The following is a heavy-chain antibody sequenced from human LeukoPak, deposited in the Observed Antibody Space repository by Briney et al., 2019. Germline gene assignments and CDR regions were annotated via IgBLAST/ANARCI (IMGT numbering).Heavy chain of an antibody. CDR2: IIPIFGTA. J-gene: IGHJ5*02. CDR1: GGTFSSYA. D-gene: IGHD3-22*01. Sequence: SVKVSCKASGGTFSSYAISWVRQAPGQGLEWMGGIIPIFGTANYAQKFQGRVTITTDEYTSTAYMELSSLRSEDTAVYYCARGGTNYYDSSGYYPPTHWFDPWGQGTLVTVSS. V-gene: IGHV1-69*05. CDR3: ARGGTNYYDSSGYYPPTHWFDP.